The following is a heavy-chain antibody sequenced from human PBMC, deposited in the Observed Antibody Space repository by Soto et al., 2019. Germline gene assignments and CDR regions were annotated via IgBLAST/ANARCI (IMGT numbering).Heavy chain of an antibody. J-gene: IGHJ4*02. Sequence: GGSLRLSCTASGFTFSTHGMHWVRQAPGKGLEWVALIWYDGSNKYYADSVKGRYTISRDNSKNTVDLQVNSLRAEDTAVYYCARGRWDTVMVPDKWGQGTLVTVSS. CDR3: ARGRWDTVMVPDK. CDR1: GFTFSTHG. V-gene: IGHV3-33*01. D-gene: IGHD5-18*01. CDR2: IWYDGSNK.